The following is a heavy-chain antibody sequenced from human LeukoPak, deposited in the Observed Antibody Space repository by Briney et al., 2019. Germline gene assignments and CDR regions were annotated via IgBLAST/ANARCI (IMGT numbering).Heavy chain of an antibody. Sequence: GGSLRLSCAASGSTISSCDMHWVSQAAGKGLEWVSVIATGGDTFYPDSVRGRFTISRDNAKNSLYLQMNSLRAEDTAVYYCARGWAAHDYWGQGTLVTVSS. V-gene: IGHV3-13*04. CDR1: GSTISSCD. J-gene: IGHJ4*02. D-gene: IGHD2-15*01. CDR2: IATGGDT. CDR3: ARGWAAHDY.